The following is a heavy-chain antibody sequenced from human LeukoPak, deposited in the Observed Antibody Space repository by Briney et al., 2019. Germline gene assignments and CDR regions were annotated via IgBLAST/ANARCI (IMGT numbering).Heavy chain of an antibody. V-gene: IGHV3-7*03. Sequence: PGGSLRLSCEGSAFIFSGHWMNWVRQTPGKGLEWVASIKEDGSERQYVDSVKGRFSISRDNTKGSLFLQLNSLRAEDTAVYYCARERGRIAAAARPLNWFDPWGQGTLVTVSS. CDR3: ARERGRIAAAARPLNWFDP. CDR1: AFIFSGHW. D-gene: IGHD6-13*01. CDR2: IKEDGSER. J-gene: IGHJ5*02.